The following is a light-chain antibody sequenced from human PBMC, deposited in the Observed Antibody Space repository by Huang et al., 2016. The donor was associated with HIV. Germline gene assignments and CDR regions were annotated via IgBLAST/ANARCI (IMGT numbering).Light chain of an antibody. CDR3: QQRISWPPSYT. CDR2: ATS. Sequence: EIVLTQSPATLSLSPGDRATLSCRASQSVSSYCAWYQQKPGQAPRRLIYATSNRATGVPARFSGSGSGTDFTLTISSLEPEDFANYYCQQRISWPPSYTFGQGTKVEI. CDR1: QSVSSY. V-gene: IGKV3-11*01. J-gene: IGKJ2*01.